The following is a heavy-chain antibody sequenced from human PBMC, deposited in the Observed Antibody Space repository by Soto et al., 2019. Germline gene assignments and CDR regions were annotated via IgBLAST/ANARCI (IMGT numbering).Heavy chain of an antibody. CDR2: INSDGSST. Sequence: EVQLVESGGGLVQPGGSLRLSCAASGFTFSSYWMHWVRQAPGKGLVWVSRINSDGSSTSYADSVKGRFTISRDNAKNTLYLQMNSLKAEDTAVYYCARGGSLNWYFDLWGRGTLVTVSS. CDR3: ARGGSLNWYFDL. J-gene: IGHJ2*01. D-gene: IGHD1-26*01. CDR1: GFTFSSYW. V-gene: IGHV3-74*01.